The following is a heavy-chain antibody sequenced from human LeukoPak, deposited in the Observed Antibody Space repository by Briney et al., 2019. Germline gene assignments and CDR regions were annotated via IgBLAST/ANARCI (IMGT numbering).Heavy chain of an antibody. J-gene: IGHJ4*02. CDR1: GGTFSCYA. CDR2: IIPIFGIA. V-gene: IGHV1-69*04. Sequence: SVKVSCKASGGTFSCYAISWVRQAPGQGLEWMGRIIPIFGIANYAQKFQGRVTMTRDTSISTAYMELSRLRSDDTAVYYCGSGWYGGPFDYWGQGTLVTVSS. CDR3: GSGWYGGPFDY. D-gene: IGHD6-19*01.